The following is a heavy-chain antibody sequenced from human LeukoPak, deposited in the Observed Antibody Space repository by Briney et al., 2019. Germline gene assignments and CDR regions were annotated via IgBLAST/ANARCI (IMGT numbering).Heavy chain of an antibody. J-gene: IGHJ4*02. CDR2: INPNSGGT. V-gene: IGHV1-2*02. CDR3: ATRYYYDSSGYSY. Sequence: ASVKVSCKASGYTFSGFYIHWVRQAPGQGLEWMGWINPNSGGTNFAQKFQGRVTMTRDTSISTAYMELSSLRSEDTAVYYCATRYYYDSSGYSYWGQGTLVTVSS. D-gene: IGHD3-22*01. CDR1: GYTFSGFY.